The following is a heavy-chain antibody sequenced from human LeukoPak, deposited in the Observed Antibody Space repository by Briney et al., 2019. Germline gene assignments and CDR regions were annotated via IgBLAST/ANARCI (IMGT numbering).Heavy chain of an antibody. CDR2: INPSGGST. Sequence: GASVKVSCKASGYTFTIYYMHWVRQAPGQGLEWMGIINPSGGSTSYAQKFQGRVTMTRDTSTSTVYMELSSLRSEDTAVYYCARGAVPAAKDRNWFDPWGQGTLVTVSS. V-gene: IGHV1-46*01. J-gene: IGHJ5*02. CDR1: GYTFTIYY. CDR3: ARGAVPAAKDRNWFDP. D-gene: IGHD2-2*01.